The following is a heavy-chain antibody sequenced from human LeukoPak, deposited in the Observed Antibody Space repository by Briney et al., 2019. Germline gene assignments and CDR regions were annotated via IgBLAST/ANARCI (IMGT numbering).Heavy chain of an antibody. Sequence: SETLSLTCTVSGGSISSYYWSWIRQPPGKGLEWIGYIYYSGSTNYNPSLKSRVTISVDTSKNQFSLKLSSVTAADTAVYYCAGALYCSSTSCYSKKAPDDYWGQGTLVTVSS. CDR1: GGSISSYY. CDR3: AGALYCSSTSCYSKKAPDDY. D-gene: IGHD2-2*01. CDR2: IYYSGST. J-gene: IGHJ4*02. V-gene: IGHV4-59*08.